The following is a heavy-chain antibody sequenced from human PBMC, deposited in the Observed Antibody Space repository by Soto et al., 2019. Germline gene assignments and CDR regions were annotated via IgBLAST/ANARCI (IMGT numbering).Heavy chain of an antibody. D-gene: IGHD3-3*01. J-gene: IGHJ6*02. CDR1: GFPFSSYA. CDR2: ISYDGSNK. CDR3: VRFLEWLSPGTYYYGMDV. V-gene: IGHV3-30*03. Sequence: PGGSLSLSCAASGFPFSSYAMHWVRQAPGKGLEWVAVISYDGSNKYYADSVKGRFTISRDNSKNTLYLQMNSLRAEDTAVYYCVRFLEWLSPGTYYYGMDVWGQGTTVTVSS.